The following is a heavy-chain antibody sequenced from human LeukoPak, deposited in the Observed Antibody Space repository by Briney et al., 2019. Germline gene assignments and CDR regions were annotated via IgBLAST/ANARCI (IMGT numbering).Heavy chain of an antibody. D-gene: IGHD2-15*01. Sequence: AGTLTLTCAASGCTFSCNEWNWFGQAPGKERVGCLYISSSGTTIYYTDSVKGRFTISRDNAKNSLYLQMNSLGAEDTAVYYCARVGVVVAATGNLWFDPWGQGTLVTVSS. CDR2: ISSSGTTI. CDR3: ARVGVVVAATGNLWFDP. V-gene: IGHV3-48*03. CDR1: GCTFSCNE. J-gene: IGHJ5*02.